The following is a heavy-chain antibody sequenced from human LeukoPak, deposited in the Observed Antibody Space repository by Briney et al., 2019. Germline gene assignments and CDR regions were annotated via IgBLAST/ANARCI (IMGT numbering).Heavy chain of an antibody. CDR3: ARDYSNYDNWFDP. Sequence: ASVKVSCKASGYTFTSYDINWVRQATGQGLEWMGWMNPNSGNTGYAQKFQGRVTMTRNTSISTAYMELSSLRSEDTAVYYCARDYSNYDNWFDPWGQGTLVTVSS. J-gene: IGHJ5*02. CDR2: MNPNSGNT. D-gene: IGHD4-11*01. CDR1: GYTFTSYD. V-gene: IGHV1-8*01.